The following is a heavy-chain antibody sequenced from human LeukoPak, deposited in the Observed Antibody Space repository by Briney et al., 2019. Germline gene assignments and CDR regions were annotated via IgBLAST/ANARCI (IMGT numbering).Heavy chain of an antibody. V-gene: IGHV3-11*01. J-gene: IGHJ4*02. CDR1: GFTFSVYY. CDR3: ARESFGKLDY. D-gene: IGHD3-10*01. CDR2: IDSTDTTI. Sequence: PGGSLRLSCAASGFTFSVYYMSWIRQAPGKGLEWVSYIDSTDTTIYYADSVKGRFTISRDNAKNSLYLQMNSLRAEDTAVYYCARESFGKLDYWGQGTLVTVSS.